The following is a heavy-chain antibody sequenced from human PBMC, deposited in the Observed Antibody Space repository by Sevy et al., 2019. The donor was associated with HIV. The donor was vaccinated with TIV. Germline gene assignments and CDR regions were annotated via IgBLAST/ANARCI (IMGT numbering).Heavy chain of an antibody. CDR2: ISSSSSYI. J-gene: IGHJ4*02. Sequence: GGSLRLSCAASGFTFSSYSMNWVRQAPGKGLEWVSSISSSSSYIYYADSVKGRFTISRDNAKNSVYLQMNSLRAEDKAVYYCARLSGTDYYDSSGYYYFDYWGQGTLVTVSS. D-gene: IGHD3-22*01. V-gene: IGHV3-21*01. CDR1: GFTFSSYS. CDR3: ARLSGTDYYDSSGYYYFDY.